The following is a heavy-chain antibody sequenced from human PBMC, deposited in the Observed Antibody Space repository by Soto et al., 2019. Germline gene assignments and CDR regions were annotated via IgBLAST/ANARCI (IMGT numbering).Heavy chain of an antibody. Sequence: SVKVSCKASGFTFTSSAVQWVRQARGQRLEWIGWIVVGSGNTNYAQKFQERVTITRDMSTSTAYMELSSLRSEDTAVYYCARDLYGDYGWFDPWGQGTLVTVCS. V-gene: IGHV1-58*01. D-gene: IGHD4-17*01. CDR1: GFTFTSSA. CDR2: IVVGSGNT. J-gene: IGHJ5*02. CDR3: ARDLYGDYGWFDP.